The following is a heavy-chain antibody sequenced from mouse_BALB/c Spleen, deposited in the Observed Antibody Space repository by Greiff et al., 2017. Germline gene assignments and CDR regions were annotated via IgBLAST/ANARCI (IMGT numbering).Heavy chain of an antibody. D-gene: IGHD2-2*01. CDR3: AGTDRSRRGFAY. Sequence: VQLKESGAELVKPGASVKLSCTASGFNIKDTYMHWVKQRPEQGLEWIGRIDPANGNTKYDPKFQGKATITADTSSTTAYLQLSSLTSEDTAVYYYAGTDRSRRGFAYWGQGTLVTVSA. CDR1: GFNIKDTY. CDR2: IDPANGNT. J-gene: IGHJ3*01. V-gene: IGHV14-3*02.